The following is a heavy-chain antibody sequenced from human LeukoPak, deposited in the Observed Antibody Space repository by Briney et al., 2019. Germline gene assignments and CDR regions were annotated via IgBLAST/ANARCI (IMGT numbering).Heavy chain of an antibody. CDR1: GFTFSSYW. Sequence: GGSLRLSCAASGFTFSSYWMHWVRQAPGKGLVWVSRINSDGSSTSYADSVKGRFTISRDNAKNTLYLQMNSLRAEDTAVYYCASVAAAGTGWFDHWGQGTLVTVSS. V-gene: IGHV3-74*01. CDR3: ASVAAAGTGWFDH. J-gene: IGHJ5*02. D-gene: IGHD6-13*01. CDR2: INSDGSST.